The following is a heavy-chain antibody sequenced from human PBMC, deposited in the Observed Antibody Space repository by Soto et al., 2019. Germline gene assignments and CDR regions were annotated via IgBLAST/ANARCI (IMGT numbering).Heavy chain of an antibody. CDR2: ISSTTHYI. V-gene: IGHV3-21*06. Sequence: EVQLVESGGGLVKPGGSLRLSCAASGFTFTRYSMNWVRQAPGKGLEWVSSISSTTHYIYYADSMRGRFTISRDNAKNAVYLEMNSLRAEDTAVYYCARTRSAWSDFHYYSLDVWGQGTTVTVSS. D-gene: IGHD1-26*01. CDR1: GFTFTRYS. J-gene: IGHJ6*02. CDR3: ARTRSAWSDFHYYSLDV.